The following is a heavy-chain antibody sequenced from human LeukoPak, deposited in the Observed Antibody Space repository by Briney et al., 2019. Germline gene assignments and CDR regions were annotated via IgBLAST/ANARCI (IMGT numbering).Heavy chain of an antibody. CDR2: IKSKTVGGTT. J-gene: IGHJ4*02. Sequence: GGSLRLSCAASGFTFSNAWMSWVRQAPGKGLEWVGRIKSKTVGGTTDYAAPVKGRFTISRDDSKNTLYLQMNSLKTEDTAVYYWTGDGEFFDYWGEGTPVTVHS. CDR1: GFTFSNAW. D-gene: IGHD3-10*01. CDR3: TGDGEFFDY. V-gene: IGHV3-15*01.